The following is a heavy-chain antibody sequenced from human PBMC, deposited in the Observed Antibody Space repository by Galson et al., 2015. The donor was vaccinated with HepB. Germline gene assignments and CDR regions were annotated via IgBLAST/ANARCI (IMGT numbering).Heavy chain of an antibody. Sequence: SVKVSCKASGYTFTDYYMHWVRQAPGQGLEWMGWINLKSGATNYAQKFQDWVTMTRDTSLSTAYMELSRLRSDDTAVYYCARGADQPLSKVKFYDYWGAYSQGFNYYGMDVWGQGTTVTVSS. CDR2: INLKSGAT. V-gene: IGHV1-2*04. D-gene: IGHD3-3*01. CDR1: GYTFTDYY. CDR3: ARGADQPLSKVKFYDYWGAYSQGFNYYGMDV. J-gene: IGHJ6*02.